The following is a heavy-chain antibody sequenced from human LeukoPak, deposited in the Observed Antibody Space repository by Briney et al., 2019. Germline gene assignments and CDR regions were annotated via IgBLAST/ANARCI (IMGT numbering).Heavy chain of an antibody. CDR3: ANYDFWSGYFDY. J-gene: IGHJ4*02. Sequence: SSETLSLTCAVYGGSFSGYYWSWIRQPPGKGLEWIGEINHSGSTNYNPSLKSRVTISVDTSKNQFSLKLSSVTAADTAVYYCANYDFWSGYFDYWGQGTLVTVSS. CDR2: INHSGST. D-gene: IGHD3-3*01. CDR1: GGSFSGYY. V-gene: IGHV4-34*01.